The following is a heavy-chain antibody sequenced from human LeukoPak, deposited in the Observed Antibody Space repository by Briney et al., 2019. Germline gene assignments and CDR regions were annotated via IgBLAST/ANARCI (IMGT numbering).Heavy chain of an antibody. Sequence: KPSETLSLTCTVSGGSISSYYWSWIRQPPGKGLEWIGYIYYIGSTNYNPSLKSRVTISVDTSKNQFSLKLSSVTAADTAVYYCARDSGTTGEVKFDPWGQGTLVTVSS. CDR3: ARDSGTTGEVKFDP. D-gene: IGHD3-10*01. CDR1: GGSISSYY. V-gene: IGHV4-59*01. CDR2: IYYIGST. J-gene: IGHJ5*02.